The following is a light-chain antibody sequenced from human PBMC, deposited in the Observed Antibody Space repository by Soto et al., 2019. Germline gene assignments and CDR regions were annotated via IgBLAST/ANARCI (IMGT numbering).Light chain of an antibody. CDR1: QSVSSN. V-gene: IGKV3-15*01. Sequence: EIVLTQSPGTLSLSPGERATLPCRASQSVSSNLAWYQQKPGQAPRLLIYGASTRATGIPARFSGSGSGTEFTLTISSLQPDDFATYYCQQYNSYSFGQGTKVDIK. CDR2: GAS. CDR3: QQYNSYS. J-gene: IGKJ1*01.